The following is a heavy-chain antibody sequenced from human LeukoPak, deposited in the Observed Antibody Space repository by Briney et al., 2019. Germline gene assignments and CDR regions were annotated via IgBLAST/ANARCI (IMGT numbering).Heavy chain of an antibody. D-gene: IGHD6-13*01. CDR3: ARDFSILAAARVGV. Sequence: QPGGSLRLSCAASGFTFSSYWMSWVRQAPGKGLEGVANIKQDGSEKYYVDSVKGRFTISRDNAKNSLYLQMNSLRAEDTAVYYCARDFSILAAARVGVWGKGTTVTVSS. CDR1: GFTFSSYW. CDR2: IKQDGSEK. J-gene: IGHJ6*04. V-gene: IGHV3-7*01.